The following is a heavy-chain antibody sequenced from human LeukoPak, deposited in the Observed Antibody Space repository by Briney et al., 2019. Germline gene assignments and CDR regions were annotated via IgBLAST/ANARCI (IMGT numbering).Heavy chain of an antibody. D-gene: IGHD1-26*01. J-gene: IGHJ4*02. Sequence: SETLSLTCTVSGGSISSSSYYWGWIRQPPGKGLEWIGSIYYSGSTYYNPSLKSRVTISVDTSKNQFSLKLSSVTAADTAVYYCARDLLGATKGPFDYWGQGTLVTVSS. CDR1: GGSISSSSYY. CDR2: IYYSGST. CDR3: ARDLLGATKGPFDY. V-gene: IGHV4-39*07.